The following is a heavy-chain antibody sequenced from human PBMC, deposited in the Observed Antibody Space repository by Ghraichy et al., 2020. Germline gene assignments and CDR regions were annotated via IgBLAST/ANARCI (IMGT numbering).Heavy chain of an antibody. CDR2: ISGSGGTT. CDR3: AKGRGYTDSSGYRALDV. V-gene: IGHV3-23*01. Sequence: GGSLRLSCAASGFLFSSYAMSWVRQAPGKGLEWVSFISGSGGTTFYTDSVRGRFTISRDNSKNIVYLQINSLRAEDTAVYFCAKGRGYTDSSGYRALDVWGQGTTVTV. CDR1: GFLFSSYA. D-gene: IGHD3-22*01. J-gene: IGHJ6*02.